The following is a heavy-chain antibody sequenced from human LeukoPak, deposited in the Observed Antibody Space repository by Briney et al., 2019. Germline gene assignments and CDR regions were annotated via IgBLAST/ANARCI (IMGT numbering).Heavy chain of an antibody. CDR1: GFTFSSYG. Sequence: GGSLRLSCAASGFTFSSYGMHLVRQAPGKGLEWVAFIRYDGSNKYYADSVKGRFTISRDNSKNTLYLQMNSLRAEDTAVYYCAKTTYSSSWYTSSWGQGTLVTVSS. CDR2: IRYDGSNK. V-gene: IGHV3-30*02. CDR3: AKTTYSSSWYTSS. J-gene: IGHJ4*02. D-gene: IGHD6-13*01.